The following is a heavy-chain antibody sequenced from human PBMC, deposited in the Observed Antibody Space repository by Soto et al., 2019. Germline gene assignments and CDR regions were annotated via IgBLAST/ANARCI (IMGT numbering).Heavy chain of an antibody. V-gene: IGHV1-18*01. CDR3: AKELVYCKSSGCLRKWFDN. CDR1: GYSFRTHG. CDR2: ISTYDDKT. D-gene: IGHD3-22*01. Sequence: QVQLVQSGAEVKTPGASVKVSCRASGYSFRTHGISWLRQAPGQGLEWMGWISTYDDKTNFPQKFQGRITMTTDTSTSTAYMELRSLRSDDAAVYVWAKELVYCKSSGCLRKWFDNWGQGTLVTVSS. J-gene: IGHJ5*02.